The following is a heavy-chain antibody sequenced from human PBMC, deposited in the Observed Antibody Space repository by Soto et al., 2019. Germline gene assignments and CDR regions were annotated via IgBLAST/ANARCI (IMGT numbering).Heavy chain of an antibody. V-gene: IGHV1-46*01. D-gene: IGHD3-10*01. Sequence: GASVKVSCKASGYTFTSYYMHWVRQAPGQGLEWMGIINPSGGSTSYAQKFQGRVTMTRDTSTSTVYMELSSLRSEDTAVYYCAREVESDYGSGGYPLYYYGMDVWGQGTTVTVSS. J-gene: IGHJ6*02. CDR3: AREVESDYGSGGYPLYYYGMDV. CDR1: GYTFTSYY. CDR2: INPSGGST.